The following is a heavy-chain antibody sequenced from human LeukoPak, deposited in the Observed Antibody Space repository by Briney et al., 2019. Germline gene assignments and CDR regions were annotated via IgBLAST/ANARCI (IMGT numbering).Heavy chain of an antibody. J-gene: IGHJ4*02. CDR3: ARVSESGSLDY. V-gene: IGHV1-2*02. Sequence: GASVKVSCKASGYTFTVYYMHWVRHAPGQGLEWMGWINPNSGGTNYAQKFQGRVTMTRDTSISTAYMELSSLRSDNTAVYYCARVSESGSLDYWGQGTLVTVSS. CDR1: GYTFTVYY. CDR2: INPNSGGT. D-gene: IGHD1-26*01.